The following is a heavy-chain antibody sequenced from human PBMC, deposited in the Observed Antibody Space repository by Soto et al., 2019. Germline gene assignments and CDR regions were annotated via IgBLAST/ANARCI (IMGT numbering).Heavy chain of an antibody. CDR1: GFTFSSYG. CDR3: AGGIMITFGGVIAQPKLDY. Sequence: LRLSCAASGFTFSSYGMHWVRQAPSKGLEWVAVIWYDGSNKYYADSVKGRFTISRDNSKNTLYLQMNSLRAEDTAVYYCAGGIMITFGGVIAQPKLDYWGQGTLVTVSS. V-gene: IGHV3-33*01. J-gene: IGHJ4*02. CDR2: IWYDGSNK. D-gene: IGHD3-16*02.